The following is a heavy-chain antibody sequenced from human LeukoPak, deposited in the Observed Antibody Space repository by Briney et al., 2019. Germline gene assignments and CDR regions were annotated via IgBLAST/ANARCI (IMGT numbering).Heavy chain of an antibody. J-gene: IGHJ4*02. D-gene: IGHD3-3*01. CDR3: ASQPVITIFGAVNY. CDR1: GGSISSSSYY. V-gene: IGHV4-39*01. CDR2: IYYSGST. Sequence: SETLSLTCTVSGGSISSSSYYWGWIRQPPGKGLEWIGSIYYSGSTYYNPSLKSRVTISVDTSKNQFSLKLSSVTAADTAVYYCASQPVITIFGAVNYWGQGTLVTVSS.